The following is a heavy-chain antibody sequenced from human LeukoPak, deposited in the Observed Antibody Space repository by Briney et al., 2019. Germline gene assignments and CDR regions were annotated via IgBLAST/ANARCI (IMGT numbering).Heavy chain of an antibody. CDR3: ARDGVPAANDY. D-gene: IGHD6-13*01. CDR1: GFTFSRHW. CDR2: IKQDGSEK. Sequence: PGGSLRLSCAASGFTFSRHWMTWVRPAPGKGLEWVANIKQDGSEKYYVDSVKGRFTISRDNAKNSLYLQMNSLRAEDTAVYYCARDGVPAANDYWGQGTLVTVSS. V-gene: IGHV3-7*01. J-gene: IGHJ4*02.